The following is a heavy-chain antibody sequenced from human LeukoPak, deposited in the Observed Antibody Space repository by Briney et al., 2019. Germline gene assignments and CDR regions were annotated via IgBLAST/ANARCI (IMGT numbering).Heavy chain of an antibody. V-gene: IGHV3-30*04. J-gene: IGHJ6*02. CDR2: ISYDGSNK. CDR3: SRDSYYYYYDSSGYYPGDYGMDV. CDR1: GFTFSSYA. Sequence: PGRSLRLSCAASGFTFSSYAMHWVRQAPGKGLEWEAVISYDGSNKYYADSVKGRFTISRDNSKNTLYLQMNSLRAEDKAVYYCSRDSYYYYYDSSGYYPGDYGMDVWGQGTTVTVSS. D-gene: IGHD3-22*01.